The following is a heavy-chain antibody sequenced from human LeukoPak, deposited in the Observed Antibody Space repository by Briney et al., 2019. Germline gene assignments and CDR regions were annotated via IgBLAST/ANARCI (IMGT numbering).Heavy chain of an antibody. Sequence: SETLSLTCAISGDSVSSNSAAWNWIRQSPSRGLEWLGRTYYRSNLYNDYAVSVKSRLTINPDTSKNQFSLHLNSVTPEDTAVYYCAKGRYGSGSYYYYYGMDVWGQGTTVTVSS. CDR3: AKGRYGSGSYYYYYGMDV. D-gene: IGHD3-10*01. J-gene: IGHJ6*02. CDR2: TYYRSNLYN. V-gene: IGHV6-1*01. CDR1: GDSVSSNSAA.